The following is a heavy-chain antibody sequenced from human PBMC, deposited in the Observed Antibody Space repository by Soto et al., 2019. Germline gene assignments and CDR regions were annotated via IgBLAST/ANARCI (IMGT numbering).Heavy chain of an antibody. CDR2: IIPILGIA. D-gene: IGHD3-10*01. CDR1: GGTFSSYT. CDR3: ARYYYGSGSYKERTHFAY. V-gene: IGHV1-69*02. J-gene: IGHJ4*01. Sequence: ASVKVSCKASGGTFSSYTISWVRQAPGQGLEWMGRIIPILGIANYAQKFQGRVTITADKSTSTAYMELSSLRSEDTAVYYCARYYYGSGSYKERTHFAYRGQGTLDTGSS.